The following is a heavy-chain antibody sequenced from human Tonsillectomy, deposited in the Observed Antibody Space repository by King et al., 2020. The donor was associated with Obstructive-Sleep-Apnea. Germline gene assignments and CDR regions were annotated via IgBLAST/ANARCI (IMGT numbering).Heavy chain of an antibody. CDR1: GFTFASSG. D-gene: IGHD3-9*01. V-gene: IGHV1-58*02. J-gene: IGHJ5*02. CDR3: AADSNILTQLGPFAP. Sequence: QLVQSGPEVKKPGTSVKVSCKASGFTFASSGMQWVRQARGRRLEWIGWIVLGSGNTNSAQRFHERDTFTRDMSTRTAYMELSSLRSEDTALYYCAADSNILTQLGPFAPWGQETLFTVSS. CDR2: IVLGSGNT.